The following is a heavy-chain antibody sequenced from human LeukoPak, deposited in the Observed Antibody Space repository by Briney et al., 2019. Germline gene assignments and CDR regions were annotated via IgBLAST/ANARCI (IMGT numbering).Heavy chain of an antibody. CDR2: INPNSGGT. CDR3: ARDMIGYSNGGGTNWFDP. D-gene: IGHD6-19*01. J-gene: IGHJ5*02. Sequence: ASVKVSCKASGYTFTGYYMHWVRQAPGQGLEWMGWINPNSGGTNYAQKLQGRVTMTTDTSTSTAYMELRSLRSDDTAVYYCARDMIGYSNGGGTNWFDPWGQGTLVTVSS. CDR1: GYTFTGYY. V-gene: IGHV1-2*02.